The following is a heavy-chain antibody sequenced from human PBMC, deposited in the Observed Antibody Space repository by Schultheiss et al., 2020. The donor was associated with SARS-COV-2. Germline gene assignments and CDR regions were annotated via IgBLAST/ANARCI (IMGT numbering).Heavy chain of an antibody. CDR3: ALAPGHYGSGSYGY. J-gene: IGHJ4*02. V-gene: IGHV4-39*07. D-gene: IGHD3-10*01. CDR1: GGPISSSSYY. CDR2: IYHSTST. Sequence: SQTLSLTCTVTGGPISSSSYYWGWIRQPPGKGLEWIGIIYHSTSTYYNPSLKSRVTISVDTSKNQFSLRLNSVIAADTAVYYCALAPGHYGSGSYGYWGQGTLVTVSS.